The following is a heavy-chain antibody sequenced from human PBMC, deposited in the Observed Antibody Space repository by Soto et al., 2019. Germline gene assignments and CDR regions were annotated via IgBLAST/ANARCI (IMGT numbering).Heavy chain of an antibody. V-gene: IGHV1-8*01. J-gene: IGHJ6*03. Sequence: GASVKVSCKASGYTFTSYDINWVRQATGQGLEWMGWMNPNSGNTGYAQKFQGRVTMTRNTSISTAYMELSSLRSEDTAVYYCARFLGYSGYDENYYMDVWGKGTTVTVSS. CDR2: MNPNSGNT. CDR1: GYTFTSYD. CDR3: ARFLGYSGYDENYYMDV. D-gene: IGHD5-12*01.